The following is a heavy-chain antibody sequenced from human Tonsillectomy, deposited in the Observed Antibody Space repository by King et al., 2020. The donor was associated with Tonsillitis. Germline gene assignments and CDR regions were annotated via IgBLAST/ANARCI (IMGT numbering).Heavy chain of an antibody. D-gene: IGHD6-19*01. CDR3: AKDSGKLEQWLGDY. J-gene: IGHJ4*02. V-gene: IGHV3-30*18. Sequence: VQLVESGGGVVQPGRSLRLSCAASGFTFSSYGMHWVRQAPGKGLQWVALISYGASNKYYADSVKGRFTISRDNSNNTLYLQMNSLRAEDTAVYYCAKDSGKLEQWLGDYWGQGTLVTVSS. CDR1: GFTFSSYG. CDR2: ISYGASNK.